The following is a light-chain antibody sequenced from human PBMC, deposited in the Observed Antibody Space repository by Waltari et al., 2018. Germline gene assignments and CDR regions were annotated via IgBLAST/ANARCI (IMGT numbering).Light chain of an antibody. CDR3: CSYAGRVV. V-gene: IGLV2-23*02. Sequence: QSALTQPASVSGSPGQSITISCTGTSRDIGTYDLVSWYQQYPGKAPKLMTYEVNTPPSVLSDRFSGSKSGNTASLTISGLQAEDEADYYCCSYAGRVVFGEGTNLTVL. CDR1: SRDIGTYDL. J-gene: IGLJ2*01. CDR2: EVN.